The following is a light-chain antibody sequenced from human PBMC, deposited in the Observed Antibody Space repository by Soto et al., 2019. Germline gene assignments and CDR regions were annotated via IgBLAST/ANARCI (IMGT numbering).Light chain of an antibody. Sequence: QSALTQPRSVSGSPGQSVTISCTGTSSDVGGYMYVSWYQQHPGKAPKLMIFDVNKRPSGVPDRFSGSKSGNTASLTISGLQADDEAKYYCYSYAGSDNVIFGGGTKLTVL. CDR1: SSDVGGYMY. V-gene: IGLV2-11*01. CDR2: DVN. J-gene: IGLJ2*01. CDR3: YSYAGSDNVI.